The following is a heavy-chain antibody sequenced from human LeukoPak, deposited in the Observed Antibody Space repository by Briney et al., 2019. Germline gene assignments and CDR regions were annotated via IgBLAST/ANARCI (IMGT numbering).Heavy chain of an antibody. CDR1: GFTFSSYW. CDR2: IKKDGSEN. J-gene: IGHJ4*02. Sequence: GGSPRLSCAASGFTFSSYWMSWVRQAPGKGLEWVANIKKDGSENYYVDSVKGRFTISRDNAKKSLYLQMKSLRAEDTAVYYCAKVIKVDSSGYPFDYWGQGTLVTVSS. CDR3: AKVIKVDSSGYPFDY. D-gene: IGHD3-22*01. V-gene: IGHV3-7*03.